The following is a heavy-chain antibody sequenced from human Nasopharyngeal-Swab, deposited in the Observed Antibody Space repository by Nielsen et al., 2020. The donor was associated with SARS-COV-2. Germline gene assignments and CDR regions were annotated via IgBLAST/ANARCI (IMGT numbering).Heavy chain of an antibody. D-gene: IGHD5-12*01. CDR1: GFTFDDYG. J-gene: IGHJ6*02. CDR2: ISSSSSYI. V-gene: IGHV3-21*01. CDR3: ARDSGYGYYYYYGMDV. Sequence: GGSLRLSCAASGFTFDDYGMSWVRQAPGKGLEWVSSISSSSSYIYYADSVKGRFTISRDNAKNSLYLQMNSLRAEDTAVYYCARDSGYGYYYYYGMDVWGQGTTVTVSS.